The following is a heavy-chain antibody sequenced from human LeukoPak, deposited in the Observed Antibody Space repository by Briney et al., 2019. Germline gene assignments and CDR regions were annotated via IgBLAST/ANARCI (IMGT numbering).Heavy chain of an antibody. J-gene: IGHJ3*02. D-gene: IGHD3-10*01. Sequence: GGSLRLSCTASGFTFSTYWINWVRQSPGKGLVWVALINGDGSTTTHADSVKGRFTISRDNAKNTTYLQMNSLRDEDTAVYYCASTQNRGVIIRDAFDIWGQGTMVTVSS. V-gene: IGHV3-74*03. CDR1: GFTFSTYW. CDR3: ASTQNRGVIIRDAFDI. CDR2: INGDGSTT.